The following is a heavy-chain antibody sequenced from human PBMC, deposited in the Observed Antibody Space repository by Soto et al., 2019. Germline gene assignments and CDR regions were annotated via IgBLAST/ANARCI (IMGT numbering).Heavy chain of an antibody. CDR3: ARPANTVADHFDL. CDR2: IYPSDSDT. J-gene: IGHJ4*02. CDR1: GYTFTIYW. Sequence: ESLKSSVQVSGYTFTIYWIGLVRQMPGKGLEWMGIIYPSDSDTRYSPSFQGQVTISADQSINTAYLQWDSLKASDTAIYYCARPANTVADHFDLWGQGTPVTVSS. D-gene: IGHD4-17*01. V-gene: IGHV5-51*01.